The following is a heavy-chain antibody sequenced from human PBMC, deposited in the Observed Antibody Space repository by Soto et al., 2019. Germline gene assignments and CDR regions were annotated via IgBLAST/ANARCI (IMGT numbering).Heavy chain of an antibody. J-gene: IGHJ3*02. CDR3: ARDPQVGATWGGAFDI. CDR2: IWYDGSNK. Sequence: GGSLRLSCAASGFTFSSYGMHWVRQAPGKGLEWVAVIWYDGSNKYYADSVKGRFTISRDNSKNTLYLQMNSLRAEDTAVYYCARDPQVGATWGGAFDIWGQGTMVTVSS. V-gene: IGHV3-33*01. CDR1: GFTFSSYG. D-gene: IGHD1-26*01.